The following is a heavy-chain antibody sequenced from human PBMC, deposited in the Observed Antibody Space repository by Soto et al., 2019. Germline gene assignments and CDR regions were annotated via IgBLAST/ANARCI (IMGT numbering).Heavy chain of an antibody. CDR2: ISYSGST. V-gene: IGHV4-39*01. J-gene: IGHJ2*01. Sequence: PSETLSLTCTVSGGSISSDSYYWGWIRQSPEKGLEWIASISYSGSTYYNPTLKSRLIISVDTSKGQFSLKLSSVTAADTAVYYCARNLCGYSYGPSYWYLDRWGRGTLVTGSS. CDR3: ARNLCGYSYGPSYWYLDR. CDR1: GGSISSDSYY. D-gene: IGHD5-18*01.